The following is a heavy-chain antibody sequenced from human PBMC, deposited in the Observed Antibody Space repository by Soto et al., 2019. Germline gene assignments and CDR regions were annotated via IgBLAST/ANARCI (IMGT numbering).Heavy chain of an antibody. CDR2: IRSKAYGRTT. J-gene: IGHJ4*02. CDR1: GFTFCDLG. Sequence: SVSLPPRDSGFTFCDLGISRFHQAPGKGLEWVGFIRSKAYGRTTEYAASVKGRFTISRDDSKSIAYLQMNSLKTEDTAVYYCTRDLWFGEKEFDYWGQGT. V-gene: IGHV3-49*03. CDR3: TRDLWFGEKEFDY. D-gene: IGHD3-10*01.